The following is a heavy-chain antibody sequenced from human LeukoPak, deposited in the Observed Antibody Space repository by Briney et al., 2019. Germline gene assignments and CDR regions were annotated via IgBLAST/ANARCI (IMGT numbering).Heavy chain of an antibody. CDR1: GFTFSSYA. J-gene: IGHJ5*02. D-gene: IGHD3-10*01. CDR2: ISYDGSNK. V-gene: IGHV3-30-3*01. CDR3: ARGGSYCGSRNWSDP. Sequence: GGTLGLSCAASGFTFSSYAMHWVRQPPGKGWECVAVISYDGSNKYYADAARGRFTISRHNPKNTLYLQMSSLRAEDTAVCFCARGGSYCGSRNWSDPWGEGTLVTVSS.